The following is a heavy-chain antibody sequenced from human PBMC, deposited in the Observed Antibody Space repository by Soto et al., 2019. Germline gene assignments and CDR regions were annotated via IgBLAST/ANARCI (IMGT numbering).Heavy chain of an antibody. Sequence: EVQLLESGGGLVQPGGSLRLSCAASGFTFSSYAMSWVRQAPGKGLEWVSAISGSGGSTYYADSVKGRFTISRDNSKNALYLQMNSLIAEDTAVYYCAKDRIAVAGGASDYWGQGTLVTVSS. CDR2: ISGSGGST. D-gene: IGHD6-19*01. J-gene: IGHJ4*02. CDR3: AKDRIAVAGGASDY. CDR1: GFTFSSYA. V-gene: IGHV3-23*01.